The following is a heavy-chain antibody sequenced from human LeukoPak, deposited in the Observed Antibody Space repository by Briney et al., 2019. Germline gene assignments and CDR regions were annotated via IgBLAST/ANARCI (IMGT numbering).Heavy chain of an antibody. Sequence: SGTLSLTCAVYGGSFSGYYWSWIRQPPGKGLEWIGEINNSGGTNYNPSLKSRVTISVDTSKNQFSLKLSSVTAADTAVYYCATNYYDSSGLTDYWGQGTLVTVSS. CDR2: INNSGGT. V-gene: IGHV4-34*01. CDR3: ATNYYDSSGLTDY. J-gene: IGHJ4*02. CDR1: GGSFSGYY. D-gene: IGHD3-22*01.